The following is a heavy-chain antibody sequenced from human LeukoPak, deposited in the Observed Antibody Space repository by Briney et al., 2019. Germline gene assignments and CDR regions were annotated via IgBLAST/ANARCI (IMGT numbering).Heavy chain of an antibody. D-gene: IGHD2-2*02. CDR1: GYTFTGYY. V-gene: IGHV1-2*02. J-gene: IGHJ4*02. CDR3: ARGGIVVVPAAINGNPPFDY. CDR2: INPNSGGT. Sequence: ASVKVSCKASGYTFTGYYMHWVRQAPGQGLEWMGWINPNSGGTNYAQKFQGRVTMTRDTSISTAYMELSRLRSDDTAVYYCARGGIVVVPAAINGNPPFDYWGQGTLVTVSS.